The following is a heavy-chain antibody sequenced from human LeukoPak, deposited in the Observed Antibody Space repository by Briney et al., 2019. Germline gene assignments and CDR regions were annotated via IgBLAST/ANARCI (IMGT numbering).Heavy chain of an antibody. CDR3: AKDRSWIQLWSYDGMDV. D-gene: IGHD5-18*01. CDR2: IKQDGSEK. J-gene: IGHJ6*02. V-gene: IGHV3-7*01. CDR1: GFSFSSYW. Sequence: GGSLRLSCAASGFSFSSYWMNWVRQARGKALEWVANIKQDGSEKNYVDSVKGRFTISRDNSKNTLYLQMNSLRAEDTAVYYCAKDRSWIQLWSYDGMDVWGQGTTVTVSS.